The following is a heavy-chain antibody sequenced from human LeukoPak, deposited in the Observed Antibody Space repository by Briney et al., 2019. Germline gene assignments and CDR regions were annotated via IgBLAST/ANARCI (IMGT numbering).Heavy chain of an antibody. J-gene: IGHJ4*02. CDR1: GFTFSSYA. Sequence: GGSLRLSCAASGFTFSSYAMSWVRQAPGKGLEWVSAISGSGGSTYYADCVKGRFTISRDNSKNTLYLQMNSLKTEDTAVYYCTTGPEQWLARDYWGQGTLVTVSS. CDR3: TTGPEQWLARDY. V-gene: IGHV3-23*01. CDR2: ISGSGGST. D-gene: IGHD6-19*01.